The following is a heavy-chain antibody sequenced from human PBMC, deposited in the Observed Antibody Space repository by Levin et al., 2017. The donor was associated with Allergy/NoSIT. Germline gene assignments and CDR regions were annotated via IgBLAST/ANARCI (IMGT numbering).Heavy chain of an antibody. V-gene: IGHV3-23*01. J-gene: IGHJ6*02. CDR3: AGTSSQEIYFYYGMDV. CDR1: GFMFSSYG. CDR2: LSGSGSSA. Sequence: PGGSLRLSCAASGFMFSSYGMNWVRQSPGKGLEWVSSLSGSGSSAYYADSVKGRFSISSDNSENMLDLQMNSLIAEDTAIYYCAGTSSQEIYFYYGMDVWGQGTTVTVSS. D-gene: IGHD1/OR15-1a*01.